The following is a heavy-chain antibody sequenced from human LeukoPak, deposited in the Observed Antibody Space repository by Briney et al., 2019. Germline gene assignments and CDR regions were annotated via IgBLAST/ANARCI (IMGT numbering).Heavy chain of an antibody. CDR3: TRANGYGLIDY. V-gene: IGHV4-34*01. J-gene: IGHJ4*02. Sequence: SETLSLTCAVYGGSFSGYYWSWIRQPPGKGLEWIGEINHSGSTNYNPSLKSRVTISVDTSKNQFSLKLSSVTAADTAVYYCTRANGYGLIDYWGQGTLVTVSS. CDR1: GGSFSGYY. D-gene: IGHD3-10*01. CDR2: INHSGST.